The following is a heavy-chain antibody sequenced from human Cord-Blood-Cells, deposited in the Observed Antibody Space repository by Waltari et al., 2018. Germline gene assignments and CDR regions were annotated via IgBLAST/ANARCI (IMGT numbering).Heavy chain of an antibody. Sequence: EVQLLESGGGLVQPGGSLRLSCAASGFTFSSYAMRWVRQAPGKGLECVSAISGSGGSTYYADSVKGRFTISRDNSKNTLYLQMNSLRAEDTAVYYCAKDPVTASSSWYQGYWGQGTLVTVSS. CDR2: ISGSGGST. CDR3: AKDPVTASSSWYQGY. CDR1: GFTFSSYA. J-gene: IGHJ4*02. D-gene: IGHD6-13*01. V-gene: IGHV3-23*01.